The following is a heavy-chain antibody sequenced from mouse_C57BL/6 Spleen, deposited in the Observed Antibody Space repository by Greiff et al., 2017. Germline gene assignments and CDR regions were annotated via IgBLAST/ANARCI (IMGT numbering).Heavy chain of an antibody. J-gene: IGHJ2*01. Sequence: VQLQQPGPELVKPGASVKISCKASGYAFSSSWMHWVKQRPGQGLEWIGRIYPGDGDTNYNGKFKGKATLTADKSSSTAYMQLSSLTSEDSAVYYCASTTVFDYWGQGTTLTVSS. CDR2: IYPGDGDT. D-gene: IGHD1-1*01. CDR3: ASTTVFDY. CDR1: GYAFSSSW. V-gene: IGHV1-82*01.